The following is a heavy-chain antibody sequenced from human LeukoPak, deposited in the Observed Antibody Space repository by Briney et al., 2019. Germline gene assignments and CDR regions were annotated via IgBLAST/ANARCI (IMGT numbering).Heavy chain of an antibody. D-gene: IGHD1-1*01. V-gene: IGHV3-23*01. J-gene: IGHJ4*02. CDR2: ISGGGGST. Sequence: QPGGSLRLSCSASGFTFSSYAMHWVRQAPGKGLEWVSTISGGGGSTYYADSVKGRFTISRDNSKNTLYLQMNSLRAEDTAVYYCARGQNVPAWGQGTLVTVSS. CDR1: GFTFSSYA. CDR3: ARGQNVPA.